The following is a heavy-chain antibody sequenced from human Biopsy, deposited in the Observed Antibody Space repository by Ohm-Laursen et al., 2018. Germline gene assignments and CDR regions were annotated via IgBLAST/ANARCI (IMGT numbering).Heavy chain of an antibody. Sequence: SSVKVSCKAPGGTFSNYGVNWVRQAPGQGLEWLGGNIPILGTGNYAQKFQDRVTVAADTSTSTAYMELRSLRSDDTAIYYCTRDRHYASGSYAGMDVWGQGTRVTVSS. CDR1: GGTFSNYG. D-gene: IGHD3-10*01. J-gene: IGHJ6*02. V-gene: IGHV1-69*06. CDR3: TRDRHYASGSYAGMDV. CDR2: NIPILGTG.